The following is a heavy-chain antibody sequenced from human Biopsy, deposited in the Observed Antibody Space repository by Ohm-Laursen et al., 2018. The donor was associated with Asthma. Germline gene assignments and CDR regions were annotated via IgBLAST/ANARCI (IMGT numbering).Heavy chain of an antibody. D-gene: IGHD7-27*01. CDR3: ARSSHINWGGYFDY. J-gene: IGHJ4*02. Sequence: SVKVSCKSSGGTFSSYAISWVRQAPGQGLEWMGGTIPIFGTANYAQKFQGRVTITADESTSTAYMELSSLRSEDTAVYYCARSSHINWGGYFDYWGQGTLVTVSS. CDR2: TIPIFGTA. V-gene: IGHV1-69*13. CDR1: GGTFSSYA.